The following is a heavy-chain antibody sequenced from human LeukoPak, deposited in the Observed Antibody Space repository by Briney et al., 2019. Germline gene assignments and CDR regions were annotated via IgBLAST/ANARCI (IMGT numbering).Heavy chain of an antibody. J-gene: IGHJ4*02. V-gene: IGHV3-23*01. Sequence: PGGSLRLSCAASGFTFSSYGMSWVRQAPGKGLEWVSAISGSGTNTYYADSVRGRFTISRDNSKSTLSLQMNSLRAEDTAVYYCARRGIYSSGWYFDYWGQGTLVTVSS. D-gene: IGHD6-19*01. CDR3: ARRGIYSSGWYFDY. CDR1: GFTFSSYG. CDR2: ISGSGTNT.